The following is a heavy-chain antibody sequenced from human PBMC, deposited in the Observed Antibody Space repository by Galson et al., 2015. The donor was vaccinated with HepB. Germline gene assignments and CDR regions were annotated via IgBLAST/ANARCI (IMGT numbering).Heavy chain of an antibody. CDR2: INAGNGNT. V-gene: IGHV1-3*01. D-gene: IGHD5-12*01. CDR3: ARDIVATMGAYYGMDV. CDR1: GYTFTSYA. J-gene: IGHJ6*02. Sequence: SVKVSCKASGYTFTSYAMHWVRQAPGQRLEWMGWINAGNGNTKYSQKFQGRVTITRDTSASTAYMELSSLRSEDTAVYYCARDIVATMGAYYGMDVWGQGTTVTVSS.